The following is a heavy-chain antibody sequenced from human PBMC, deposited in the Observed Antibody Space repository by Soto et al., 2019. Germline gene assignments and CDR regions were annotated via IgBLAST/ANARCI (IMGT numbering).Heavy chain of an antibody. CDR1: GFTFSRYG. D-gene: IGHD3-10*01. CDR3: AKEIGDNYGMDV. V-gene: IGHV3-30*18. J-gene: IGHJ6*02. Sequence: QVQLVESGGGVVQPGRSLRLSCAASGFTFSRYGMHGVRQAPCKGLEWVAVISYDGSNKYYADSVKGRFTISRDNYKNTLYLQMNSLSAADTAVYYCAKEIGDNYGMDVWGQGTTVTVSS. CDR2: ISYDGSNK.